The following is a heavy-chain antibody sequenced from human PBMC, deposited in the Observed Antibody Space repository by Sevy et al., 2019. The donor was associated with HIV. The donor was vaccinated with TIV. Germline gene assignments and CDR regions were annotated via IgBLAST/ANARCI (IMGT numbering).Heavy chain of an antibody. CDR2: IIPVFGSA. D-gene: IGHD5-12*01. Sequence: ASVKVSCKASGDTFGNYAIDWVRQAPGQGLEWVGGIIPVFGSANSAQKFQDRVTITADVSTSTAYMELRRLRSEDTAVYYCARSNPDGYNYSYHYGMDVWGQGTTVTVSS. V-gene: IGHV1-69*13. J-gene: IGHJ6*02. CDR1: GDTFGNYA. CDR3: ARSNPDGYNYSYHYGMDV.